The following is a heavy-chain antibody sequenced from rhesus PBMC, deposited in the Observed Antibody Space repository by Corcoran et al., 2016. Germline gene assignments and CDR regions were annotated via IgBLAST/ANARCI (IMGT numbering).Heavy chain of an antibody. J-gene: IGHJ4*01. CDR1: GGSLTGDT. CDR2: IGGSGGSA. CDR3: ANDNWGSVEY. V-gene: IGHV4-165*01. Sequence: QVQLQESGPGLVKPSETLSLTCAVSGGSLTGDTWSGFRQSPAKGLGWSGYIGGSGGSASYNPSFKRRVTISTDTPKNQFSLKLSSVTAADTAVYYCANDNWGSVEYWGQGVLVTVSS. D-gene: IGHD7-45*01.